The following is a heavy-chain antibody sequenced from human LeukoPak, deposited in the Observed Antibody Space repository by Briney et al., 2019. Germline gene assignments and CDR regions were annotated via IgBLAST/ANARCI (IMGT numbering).Heavy chain of an antibody. CDR3: ARAQKGLRGAFDI. J-gene: IGHJ3*02. CDR1: GYTFTGYA. Sequence: GASVKVSCKASGYTFTGYAMHWVRQAPGQRLEWMGWINAGNGNTKYSQKFQGRVTITRDTSASTAYMELSSLRSEDTAVYYCARAQKGLRGAFDIWGQGTMVTVSS. D-gene: IGHD5-12*01. V-gene: IGHV1-3*01. CDR2: INAGNGNT.